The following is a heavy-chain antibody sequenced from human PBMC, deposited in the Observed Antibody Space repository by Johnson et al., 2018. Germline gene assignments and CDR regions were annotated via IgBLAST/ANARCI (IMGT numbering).Heavy chain of an antibody. CDR3: GNHLRRLCTSPTCYPFDAFDI. V-gene: IGHV3-30*18. D-gene: IGHD2-2*01. Sequence: QVQLVESGGDMVQPGRSLRLSCAASGLSFSTYVMHWVRQAPGKGLEWVAGISYDENNKYYADPVQGRFTTSRDNFRNILYLQMNRLRAEDTAVYYGGNHLRRLCTSPTCYPFDAFDIWGRGTLVTVSS. J-gene: IGHJ3*02. CDR2: ISYDENNK. CDR1: GLSFSTYV.